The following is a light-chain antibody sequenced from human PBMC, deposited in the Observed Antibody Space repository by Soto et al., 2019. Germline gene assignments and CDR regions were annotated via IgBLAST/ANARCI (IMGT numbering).Light chain of an antibody. CDR3: SSYRSSSKV. CDR2: EVS. CDR1: SSDVGGYNY. Sequence: QSVLTQPASVSGSPGQSITISCTGTSSDVGGYNYVSWYQQHPGKAPKLMIYEVSNRPSGVSNRFSGSKSGNTASLTISGLRAEDEADYYCSSYRSSSKVFGTGTKVTVL. V-gene: IGLV2-14*01. J-gene: IGLJ1*01.